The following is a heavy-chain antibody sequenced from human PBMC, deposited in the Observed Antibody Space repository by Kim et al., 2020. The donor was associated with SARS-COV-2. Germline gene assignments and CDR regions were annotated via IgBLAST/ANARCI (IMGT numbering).Heavy chain of an antibody. Sequence: GGSLRLSCAASGFTFNDYAMSWVRQAPGKGPEWVSAISSDGFNTYYADFVKGRFTISRDDSRNALYLQMNSLTAEDTALYYCATQYCNSYCYIADYEYWGQGTLVIVSS. D-gene: IGHD2-2*01. V-gene: IGHV3-23*05. J-gene: IGHJ4*02. CDR2: ISSDGFNT. CDR3: ATQYCNSYCYIADYEY. CDR1: GFTFNDYA.